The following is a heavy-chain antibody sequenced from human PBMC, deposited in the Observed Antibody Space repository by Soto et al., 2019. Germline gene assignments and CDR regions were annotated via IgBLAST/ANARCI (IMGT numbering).Heavy chain of an antibody. CDR3: ATRPLLPGAP. J-gene: IGHJ3*01. D-gene: IGHD3-22*01. Sequence: EVQLVESGGGLIQPGGSLRLSCAASGFTFSSNDMNWVRQAPGKGLEWGSLIYSSGSTYYADSVKGRFTISRDNSKNTLYLPMSSLSAEDTAVYYCATRPLLPGAPWGQGTMVTVSS. CDR1: GFTFSSND. V-gene: IGHV3-53*01. CDR2: IYSSGST.